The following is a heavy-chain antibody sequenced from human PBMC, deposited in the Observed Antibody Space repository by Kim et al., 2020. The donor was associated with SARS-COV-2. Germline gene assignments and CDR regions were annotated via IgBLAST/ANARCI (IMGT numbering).Heavy chain of an antibody. V-gene: IGHV3-53*01. CDR1: GFTVSSNH. CDR2: VYISGTT. Sequence: GGSLRLSCAASGFTVSSNHMSWVRQAPGKGLEWVSGVYISGTTYYGDSVKGRFITSRDNSKNSLQLQLNSLRVEDTAIYYCARARGSSGWSTYFDYWGQG. J-gene: IGHJ4*02. D-gene: IGHD6-19*01. CDR3: ARARGSSGWSTYFDY.